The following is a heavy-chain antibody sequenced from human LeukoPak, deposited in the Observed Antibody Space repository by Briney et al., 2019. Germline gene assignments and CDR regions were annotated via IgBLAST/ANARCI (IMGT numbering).Heavy chain of an antibody. J-gene: IGHJ6*02. CDR3: AKALDGYNGMDV. D-gene: IGHD3-16*02. CDR1: GFTFSSYA. CDR2: ISGSGRST. V-gene: IGHV3-23*01. Sequence: GGSLRLSCAASGFTFSSYAMSGVRQAPGKGLAWVSGISGSGRSTHSADSVKGRFTISRDNSKNMLYLQMNSLRAEDTALYYCAKALDGYNGMDVWGQGTTVIVSS.